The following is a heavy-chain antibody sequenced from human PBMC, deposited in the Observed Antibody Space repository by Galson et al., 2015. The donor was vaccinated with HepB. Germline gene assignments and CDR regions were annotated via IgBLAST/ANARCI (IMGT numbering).Heavy chain of an antibody. CDR3: ARGIPRTTDYISKHYYYGMDV. CDR2: ISNDATNQ. D-gene: IGHD4-11*01. V-gene: IGHV3-30*04. J-gene: IGHJ6*02. Sequence: SLRLSCAASGFTFNNHAMHWVRQAPGRGLEWVAVISNDATNQFYGDSVQGRFTISRDNSRNTLYLQMNSLKNGDTAVYYCARGIPRTTDYISKHYYYGMDVWGQGTTVTVSS. CDR1: GFTFNNHA.